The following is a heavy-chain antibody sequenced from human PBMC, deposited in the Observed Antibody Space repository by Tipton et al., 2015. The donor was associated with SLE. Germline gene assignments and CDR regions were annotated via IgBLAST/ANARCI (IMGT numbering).Heavy chain of an antibody. V-gene: IGHV4-59*12. J-gene: IGHJ6*02. Sequence: TLSLTCTVSGGSISSYYWSWIRQPPGKGLEWVGYIYYSGSTNYNPSLKSRVTISVDTSKNQFSLKLSSVTAADTAVYYCARVGYCSGGSCYPGPYYYYGMDVWGQGTTVTVSS. CDR2: IYYSGST. CDR1: GGSISSYY. D-gene: IGHD2-15*01. CDR3: ARVGYCSGGSCYPGPYYYYGMDV.